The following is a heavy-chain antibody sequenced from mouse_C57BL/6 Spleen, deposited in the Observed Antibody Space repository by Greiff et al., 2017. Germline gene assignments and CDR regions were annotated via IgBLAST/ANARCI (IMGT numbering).Heavy chain of an antibody. Sequence: QVQLQQPGAELVKPGASVKLSCKASGYTFTSYWMHWVKPRPGQGLEWIGMIHPNSGSTNYNEKFKSKATLTVDQSSSTAYMQLSSLTSEDSAVYYCARPTDCYQPYLFAYWGQGTLVTVSA. V-gene: IGHV1-64*01. CDR2: IHPNSGST. D-gene: IGHD2-3*01. CDR3: ARPTDCYQPYLFAY. J-gene: IGHJ3*01. CDR1: GYTFTSYW.